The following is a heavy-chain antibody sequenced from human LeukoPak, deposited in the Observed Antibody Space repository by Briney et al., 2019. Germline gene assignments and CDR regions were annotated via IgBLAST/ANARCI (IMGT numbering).Heavy chain of an antibody. Sequence: SETLSLTCTVSGGSISSYYWSWIRQPAGKGLEWIGRIHTSGSTNYNPSLKSRVTMSVDTSKNQFSLKLSSVTAADTAVYYCARELYSKGSGHPSTQFDPWGQGTLVTVSS. V-gene: IGHV4-4*07. D-gene: IGHD6-19*01. CDR2: IHTSGST. J-gene: IGHJ5*02. CDR3: ARELYSKGSGHPSTQFDP. CDR1: GGSISSYY.